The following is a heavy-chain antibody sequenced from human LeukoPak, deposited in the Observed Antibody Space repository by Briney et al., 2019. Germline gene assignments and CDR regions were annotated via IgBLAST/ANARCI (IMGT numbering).Heavy chain of an antibody. Sequence: GGSLRLSCAASGFTFSSYSMNWVRQAPGKGLEWVSSISSSSSYIYYADSVKGRFTISRDNAKNSLYLQMNSLRAEDTALYYCAKESYYYDSSGYSFDYWGQGTLVTVSS. D-gene: IGHD3-22*01. CDR2: ISSSSSYI. CDR1: GFTFSSYS. CDR3: AKESYYYDSSGYSFDY. V-gene: IGHV3-21*04. J-gene: IGHJ4*02.